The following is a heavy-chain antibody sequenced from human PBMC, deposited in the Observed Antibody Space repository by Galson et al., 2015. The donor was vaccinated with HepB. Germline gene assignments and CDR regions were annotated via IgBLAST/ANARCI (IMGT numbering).Heavy chain of an antibody. CDR3: AKGGIAVAGTGLYFDY. V-gene: IGHV3-23*01. J-gene: IGHJ4*02. Sequence: SLRLSCAASGFTFSSYAMSWVRQAPGKGLEWVSAIRGSGGSTYYADSVKGRFTISRDNSKNTLYLQMNSLRAEDTAVYYCAKGGIAVAGTGLYFDYWGQGTLVTVSS. CDR1: GFTFSSYA. D-gene: IGHD6-19*01. CDR2: IRGSGGST.